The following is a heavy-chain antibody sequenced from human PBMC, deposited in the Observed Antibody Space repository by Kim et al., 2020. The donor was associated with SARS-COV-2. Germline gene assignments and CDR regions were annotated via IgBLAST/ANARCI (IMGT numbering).Heavy chain of an antibody. V-gene: IGHV1-69*06. CDR1: GGTFSSYA. J-gene: IGHJ6*02. Sequence: SVKVSCKASGGTFSSYAISWVRQAPGQGLEWMGGIIPFFGTANYAQKFQGRVTITADKSTITAYMELSSLRSEDTAVYYCARDRGPMVRGVSLSSYGMDVWGQGTTVTVSS. CDR2: IIPFFGTA. CDR3: ARDRGPMVRGVSLSSYGMDV. D-gene: IGHD3-10*01.